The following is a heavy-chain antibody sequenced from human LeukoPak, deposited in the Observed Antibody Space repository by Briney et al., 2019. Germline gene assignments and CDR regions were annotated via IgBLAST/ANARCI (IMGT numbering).Heavy chain of an antibody. CDR3: ARSSGYYLVRGY. V-gene: IGHV4-39*01. Sequence: SETLSLTCTVSGGSISSSSYYWGWIRQPPGKGLEWIGSIYYSGSTYYNPSLKSRVTISVDTSKNQFSLKLSSVTAADTAVYCCARSSGYYLVRGYWGQGTLVTVSS. CDR2: IYYSGST. CDR1: GGSISSSSYY. J-gene: IGHJ4*02. D-gene: IGHD3-22*01.